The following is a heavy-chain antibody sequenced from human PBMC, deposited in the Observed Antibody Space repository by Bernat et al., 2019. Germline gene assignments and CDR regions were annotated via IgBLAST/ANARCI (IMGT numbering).Heavy chain of an antibody. CDR2: IRSKANSYAS. V-gene: IGHV3-73*01. CDR1: GFTFSGSA. CDR3: RREYGRGGRCYRDDHWFDP. D-gene: IGHD2-15*01. Sequence: EVQLVESGGGLVQPGGSLKLSCAASGFTFSGSAMHWVRQASGKGLEWVGRIRSKANSYASAYAASVQGRFTISRADSKNTAYLKMYSLKTEDTAVYYGRREYGRGGRCYRDDHWFDPWGQGTLVTVSS. J-gene: IGHJ5*02.